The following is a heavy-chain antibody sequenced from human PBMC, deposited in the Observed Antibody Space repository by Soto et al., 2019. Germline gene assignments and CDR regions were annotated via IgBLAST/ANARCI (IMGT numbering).Heavy chain of an antibody. Sequence: PSETLSLTCTVSGGSISSYYWSWIRQPPGKGLEWIGYIYYSGSTNYNPSLKSRVTISVDTSKNQFSLKLSSVTAADTAVYYCAREGPSNGYYRTMYFDYWGQGTLVTVSS. D-gene: IGHD3-3*01. CDR2: IYYSGST. V-gene: IGHV4-59*01. J-gene: IGHJ4*02. CDR1: GGSISSYY. CDR3: AREGPSNGYYRTMYFDY.